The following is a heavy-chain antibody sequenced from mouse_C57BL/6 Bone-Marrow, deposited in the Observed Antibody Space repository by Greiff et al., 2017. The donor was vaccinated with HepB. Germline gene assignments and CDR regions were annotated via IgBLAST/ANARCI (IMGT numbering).Heavy chain of an antibody. Sequence: QVQLKESGAELARPGASVKMSCKASGYTFTSYTMHWVKQRPGQGLEWIGYINPSSGYTKYNQKFKDKATLTADKSSSTAYMQLSSLTSEDSAVYYCAIDYYCSSYGFAYWGQGTPVTVSA. J-gene: IGHJ3*01. CDR2: INPSSGYT. V-gene: IGHV1-4*01. CDR3: AIDYYCSSYGFAY. CDR1: GYTFTSYT. D-gene: IGHD1-1*01.